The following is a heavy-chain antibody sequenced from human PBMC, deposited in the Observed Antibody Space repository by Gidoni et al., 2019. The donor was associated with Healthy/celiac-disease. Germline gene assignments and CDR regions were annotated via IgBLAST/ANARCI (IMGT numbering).Heavy chain of an antibody. CDR2: IYSGGST. Sequence: EVQLVETGGGLIQPGGSLRLSCAASGFTVSSNYMSWVRQAPGKGLEWVSVIYSGGSTYYADSVKGRSTISRDNSKNTLYLQMNSLRAEDTAVYYCASTEAHSSSWFFDIWGQGTMVTVSS. V-gene: IGHV3-53*02. D-gene: IGHD6-13*01. CDR1: GFTVSSNY. J-gene: IGHJ3*02. CDR3: ASTEAHSSSWFFDI.